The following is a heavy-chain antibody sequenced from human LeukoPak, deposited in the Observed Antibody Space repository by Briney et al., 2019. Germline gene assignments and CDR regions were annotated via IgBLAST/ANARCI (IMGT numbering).Heavy chain of an antibody. D-gene: IGHD2-8*02. J-gene: IGHJ4*02. V-gene: IGHV1-46*01. CDR1: ILTHTNHL. CDR2: IAPSVDTT. Sequence: GASVNVPCKSSILTHTNHLLHGVRHAPAQGRVWVGRIAPSVDTTNYAQRFRDRVTMTRDTSTSTVYMELSSLRSEDTAVYYCVREESGGYFDYWGQGTLVTVSS. CDR3: VREESGGYFDY.